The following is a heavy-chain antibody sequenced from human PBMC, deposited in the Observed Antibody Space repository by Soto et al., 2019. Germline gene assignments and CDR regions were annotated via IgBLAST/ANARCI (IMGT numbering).Heavy chain of an antibody. CDR2: ITSSSSYI. J-gene: IGHJ6*02. CDR3: ARDRQSYSYYYYGMDV. V-gene: IGHV3-21*01. D-gene: IGHD2-15*01. CDR1: GFTFSSYS. Sequence: EVQLVESGGGLVKPGGSLRLSCAASGFTFSSYSMNWVRQAPGKGLEWVSSITSSSSYIYYADSVKGRFTISRDNAKNSLYLQMNRLRAEDTAVYYCARDRQSYSYYYYGMDVWGQGTTVTVSS.